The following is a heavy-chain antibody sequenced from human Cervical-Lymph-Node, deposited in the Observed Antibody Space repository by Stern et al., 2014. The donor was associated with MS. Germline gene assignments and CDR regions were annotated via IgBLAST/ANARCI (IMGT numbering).Heavy chain of an antibody. Sequence: EVQLVESGGGLAQPGGSLRLSCTASGLTVSSNYMTWVRQAPGKGLEWVSLIYAGSITHYADSVKGRFTISRDNSENILYLQMNSLRVEDTAVYYCTREMAARRFDPWGHGTLVIVSS. CDR1: GLTVSSNY. CDR3: TREMAARRFDP. D-gene: IGHD6-6*01. V-gene: IGHV3-66*01. J-gene: IGHJ5*02. CDR2: IYAGSIT.